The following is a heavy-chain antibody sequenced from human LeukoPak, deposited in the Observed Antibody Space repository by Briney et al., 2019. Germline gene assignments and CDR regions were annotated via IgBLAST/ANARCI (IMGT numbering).Heavy chain of an antibody. J-gene: IGHJ4*02. D-gene: IGHD6-19*01. CDR2: ISGSGGST. Sequence: GSLSLSCAASGFTFSSYAMSWVRQAPGKGLEGVSAISGSGGSTYYADSVKGRFTISRDNSKNTLYLQMNSLRAEDTAVYYCAKDKGYSSGWPFDYWGQGTLVTVSS. CDR1: GFTFSSYA. CDR3: AKDKGYSSGWPFDY. V-gene: IGHV3-23*01.